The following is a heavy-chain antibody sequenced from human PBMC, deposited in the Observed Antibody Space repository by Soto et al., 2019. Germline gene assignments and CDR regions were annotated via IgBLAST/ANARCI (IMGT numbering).Heavy chain of an antibody. J-gene: IGHJ3*02. D-gene: IGHD3-9*01. CDR3: ARDADILTGSDAFDI. V-gene: IGHV3-11*05. Sequence: PGGSLRLSCAASGFTFSDYYMSWIRQAPGKGLEWVSYIDSSGSYTNYADSVKGRFTISRDNAKNSLYVQMNSLRAEDTAVYYCARDADILTGSDAFDIWGQGTMVTV. CDR2: IDSSGSYT. CDR1: GFTFSDYY.